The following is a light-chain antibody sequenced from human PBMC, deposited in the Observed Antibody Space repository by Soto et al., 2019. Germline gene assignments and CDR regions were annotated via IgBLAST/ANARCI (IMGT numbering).Light chain of an antibody. CDR3: SSYTSSSKV. CDR2: EVS. V-gene: IGLV2-14*01. CDR1: SSDVGGYNY. J-gene: IGLJ1*01. Sequence: QSALTQPASVSGSPGQSITISCTGTSSDVGGYNYVSWYQQHPGTAPKLMIYEVSNRPSGVSNRFSGSKSGNTASLTISGLQAEDEADYYCSSYTSSSKVFGTGTKLTVL.